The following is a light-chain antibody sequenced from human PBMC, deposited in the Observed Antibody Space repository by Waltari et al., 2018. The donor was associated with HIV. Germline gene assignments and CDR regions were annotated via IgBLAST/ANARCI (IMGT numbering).Light chain of an antibody. CDR2: FAS. CDR3: LQSTIFPYT. V-gene: IGKV6-21*01. J-gene: IGKJ2*01. CDR1: QSIGTS. Sequence: EIVLTTSPDFQSVTPGEKVNITCRASQSIGTSLHWYQQKPDQSPNLLIKFASQSFSGVPSRFSGSGSGTDFTLTINSLEAEDAATYYCLQSTIFPYTFGQGTKLEIK.